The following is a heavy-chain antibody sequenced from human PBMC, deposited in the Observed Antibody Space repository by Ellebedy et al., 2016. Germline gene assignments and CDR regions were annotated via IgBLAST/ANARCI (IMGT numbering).Heavy chain of an antibody. CDR3: ARDVYTETRGWGY. Sequence: GESLKISCEASGFIFNYYGIHWVRQAPDKGLEWVAVIWYHGRKADYADSVKGRFTVSRDDSKNTVSLQMDGLRDEDTAVYYCARDVYTETRGWGYWGRGTLVTVSS. CDR1: GFIFNYYG. D-gene: IGHD4-11*01. CDR2: IWYHGRKA. J-gene: IGHJ4*02. V-gene: IGHV3-33*01.